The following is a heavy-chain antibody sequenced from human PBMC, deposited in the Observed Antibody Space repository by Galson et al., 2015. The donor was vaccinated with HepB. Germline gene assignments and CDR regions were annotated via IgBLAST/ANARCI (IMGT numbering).Heavy chain of an antibody. CDR3: ARGYISSWDDDYYYMDI. D-gene: IGHD6-13*01. Sequence: SVKVSCKASGGTFSSYAIRWVRQAPGQGLEWMGGINPSIGIANYAQKVQGRVTITGDKYTSTAYMELSSLRSEDTAVYYCARGYISSWDDDYYYMDIWVKVTLVTVSS. CDR2: INPSIGIA. V-gene: IGHV1-69*10. CDR1: GGTFSSYA. J-gene: IGHJ6*03.